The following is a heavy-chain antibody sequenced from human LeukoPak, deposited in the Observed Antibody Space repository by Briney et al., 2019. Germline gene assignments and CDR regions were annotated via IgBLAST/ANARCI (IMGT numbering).Heavy chain of an antibody. CDR3: AREGTTPDP. Sequence: GGSLRLSCAASGFTFTSYTMNWVRQAPGMGLEWVSYISSSNTIYYADSVKGRFTISRDNAKNSLYLQMNSLRDEDTAVYYCAREGTTPDPWGQGTLVTVSS. D-gene: IGHD4-17*01. V-gene: IGHV3-48*02. J-gene: IGHJ5*02. CDR1: GFTFTSYT. CDR2: ISSSNTI.